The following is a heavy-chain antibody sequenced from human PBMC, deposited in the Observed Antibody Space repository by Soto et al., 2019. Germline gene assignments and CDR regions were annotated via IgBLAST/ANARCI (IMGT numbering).Heavy chain of an antibody. CDR1: GASVNSENYY. CDR3: ARGVFRFLKWLDP. V-gene: IGHV4-61*01. CDR2: VYYSGST. D-gene: IGHD3-3*01. J-gene: IGHJ5*02. Sequence: SETLSLTCTVSGASVNSENYYWSWIRQPPGKGLEWIGYVYYSGSTNYNPSLKSRATISLDTYRNQFSLKMTSMTSADTAFYYCARGVFRFLKWLDPWGTGILGTVSS.